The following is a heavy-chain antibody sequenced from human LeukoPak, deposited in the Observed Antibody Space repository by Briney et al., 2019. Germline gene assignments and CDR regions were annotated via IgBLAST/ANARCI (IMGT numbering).Heavy chain of an antibody. Sequence: GGSLRLSCAASGFRVSDYWMTWVRQAPGKGLECVANIKTDGSAKYYPDSVKGRLNVSRNNAKNSLYLQMNNMRVEDTAIYYCTRDLNHDSSGWGQGTLVTVSS. D-gene: IGHD3-22*01. J-gene: IGHJ4*02. CDR1: GFRVSDYW. CDR2: IKTDGSAK. V-gene: IGHV3-7*01. CDR3: TRDLNHDSSG.